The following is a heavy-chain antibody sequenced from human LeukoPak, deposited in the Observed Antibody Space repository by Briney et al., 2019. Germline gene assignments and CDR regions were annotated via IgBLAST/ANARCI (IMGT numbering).Heavy chain of an antibody. CDR3: AKDSLRYCSSTSCYIQIDY. Sequence: PGRSLRLSCAASGFTFSSYGMHWVRQAPGKGLEWVAVISYDGSNKYYADSVKGRFTISRDNSKNTLYLQMNSLRAEDTAVYYCAKDSLRYCSSTSCYIQIDYWGQGTLVTVSS. CDR2: ISYDGSNK. D-gene: IGHD2-2*02. V-gene: IGHV3-30*18. J-gene: IGHJ4*02. CDR1: GFTFSSYG.